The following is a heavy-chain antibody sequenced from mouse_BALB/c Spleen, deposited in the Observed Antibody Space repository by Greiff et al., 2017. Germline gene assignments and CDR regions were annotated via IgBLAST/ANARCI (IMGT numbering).Heavy chain of an antibody. J-gene: IGHJ4*01. CDR3: ARPYYYGSSIYAMDY. CDR1: GYTFTSYN. CDR2: IYPGNGDT. Sequence: QVQLQQPGAELVKPGASVKMSCKASGYTFTSYNMHWVKQTPGQGLEWIGAIYPGNGDTSYNQKFKGKATLTADKSSSTAYMQLSSLASEDSAVYYCARPYYYGSSIYAMDYWGQGTSVTVSS. V-gene: IGHV1-12*01. D-gene: IGHD1-1*01.